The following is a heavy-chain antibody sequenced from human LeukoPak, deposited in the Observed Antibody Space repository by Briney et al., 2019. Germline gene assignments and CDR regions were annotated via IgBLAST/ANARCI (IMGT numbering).Heavy chain of an antibody. CDR1: GFTFSGSA. CDR3: TRLEDYYDSSVS. J-gene: IGHJ5*02. CDR2: IRSIANSYAT. Sequence: GGSLKLSCAASGFTFSGSAMHWVRQASGKGLEWVGRIRSIANSYATAYAASVKGRFTISRDDSKNTAYLQMNSLKTEDTAVYYCTRLEDYYDSSVSWGQGTLVTVSS. D-gene: IGHD3-22*01. V-gene: IGHV3-73*01.